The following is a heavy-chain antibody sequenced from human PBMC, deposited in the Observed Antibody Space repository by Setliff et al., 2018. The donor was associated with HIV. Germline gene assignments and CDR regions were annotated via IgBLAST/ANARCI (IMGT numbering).Heavy chain of an antibody. CDR2: IKQDGSEK. CDR1: GFTFSSYW. CDR3: RAINYYDSSGYYSFDY. D-gene: IGHD3-22*01. J-gene: IGHJ4*02. V-gene: IGHV3-7*01. Sequence: GGSLRLSCAASGFTFSSYWMSWVRQAPGKGLEWVANIKQDGSEKYYVDSVKGRFTISRDNAKKSLYLQMNSLRAEDTAVYYCRAINYYDSSGYYSFDYWGQGTLGTVSS.